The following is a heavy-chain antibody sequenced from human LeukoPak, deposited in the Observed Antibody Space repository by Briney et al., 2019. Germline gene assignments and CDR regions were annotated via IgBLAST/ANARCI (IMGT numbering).Heavy chain of an antibody. V-gene: IGHV4-31*03. J-gene: IGHJ3*02. D-gene: IGHD3-3*01. CDR3: ARSIFGVVTDDAFDI. CDR1: GGSISSGGYY. CDR2: IYYSGST. Sequence: SETLSLTCTVSGGSISSGGYYWSWIRQHPGKGLEWIGYIYYSGSTYYNPSLKSRVTISVDTSKNQFSLKLSSVTAADTAVYYCARSIFGVVTDDAFDIWGQGTMVTVSS.